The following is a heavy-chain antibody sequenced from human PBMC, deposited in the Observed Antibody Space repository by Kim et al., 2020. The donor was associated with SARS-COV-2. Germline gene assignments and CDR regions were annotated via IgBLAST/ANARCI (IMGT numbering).Heavy chain of an antibody. CDR1: GFTFSSYG. V-gene: IGHV3-33*06. CDR2: IWYDGSNK. Sequence: GGSLRLSCAASGFTFSSYGMHWVRQAPGKGLEWVAVIWYDGSNKYYADSVKGRFTISRDNSKNTLYLQMNSLRAEDTAVYYCAKDIPTVTTAWPLYGMDVWGQGTTVTVSS. J-gene: IGHJ6*02. D-gene: IGHD4-17*01. CDR3: AKDIPTVTTAWPLYGMDV.